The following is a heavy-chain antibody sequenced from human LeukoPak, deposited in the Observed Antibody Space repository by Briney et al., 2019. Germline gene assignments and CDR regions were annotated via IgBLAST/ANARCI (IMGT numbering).Heavy chain of an antibody. Sequence: SETLSLTCTVSGYSISSGYYWGWIRQPPGKGLEWIGSIYHSGSTYYNPSLKSRVTISVDTSKNQFSLKLSSVTAADTAVYYCAREGRDTADYGDYFDAFDIWGQGTMVTVSS. CDR3: AREGRDTADYGDYFDAFDI. CDR2: IYHSGST. D-gene: IGHD4-17*01. V-gene: IGHV4-38-2*02. CDR1: GYSISSGYY. J-gene: IGHJ3*02.